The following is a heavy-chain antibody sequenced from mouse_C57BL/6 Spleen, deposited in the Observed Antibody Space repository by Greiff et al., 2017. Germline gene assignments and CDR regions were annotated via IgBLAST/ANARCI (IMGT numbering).Heavy chain of an antibody. D-gene: IGHD2-4*01. J-gene: IGHJ4*01. V-gene: IGHV1-19*01. CDR2: INPYNGGT. CDR1: GYTFTDYY. Sequence: EVKLQESGPVLVKPGASVKMSCKASGYTFTDYYMNWVKQSHGKSLEWIGVINPYNGGTSYNQKFKGKATLTVDKSSSTAYMDLNSLTSEDSAVYYCARRAYDYAGAYYYAMDYWGQGTSVTVSS. CDR3: ARRAYDYAGAYYYAMDY.